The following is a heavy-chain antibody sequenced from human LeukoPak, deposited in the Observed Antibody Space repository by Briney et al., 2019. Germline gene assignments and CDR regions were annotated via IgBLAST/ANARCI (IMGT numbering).Heavy chain of an antibody. V-gene: IGHV4-59*01. Sequence: SETLSLTCTVSGGSISSYYWSWIRQPPGKGLEWIGYIYYSRSTNYNPSLKSRVTISVDTSKNQFSLKLSSVTAADTAVYYCARGGDYYDSSGYADLDYWGQGTLVTVSS. J-gene: IGHJ4*02. CDR3: ARGGDYYDSSGYADLDY. CDR1: GGSISSYY. D-gene: IGHD3-22*01. CDR2: IYYSRST.